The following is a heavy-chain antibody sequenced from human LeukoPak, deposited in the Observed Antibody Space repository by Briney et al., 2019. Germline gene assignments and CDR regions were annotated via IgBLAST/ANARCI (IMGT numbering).Heavy chain of an antibody. V-gene: IGHV3-23*01. CDR1: GXXXXXXA. D-gene: IGHD3-16*01. Sequence: SGGSLRLSCAAXGXXXXXXAXXXXXXAXXXXLXXVSTISNNGGRTYYADSVKGRFTISRDNSKNPLCLQMNSLSAEDTAIYSCVKDRGAVFGDYWGQGTLVTVSS. CDR3: VKDRGAVFGDY. CDR2: ISNNGGRT. J-gene: IGHJ4*02.